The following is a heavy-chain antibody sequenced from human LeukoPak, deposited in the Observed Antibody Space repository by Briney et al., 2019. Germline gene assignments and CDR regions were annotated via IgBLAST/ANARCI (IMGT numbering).Heavy chain of an antibody. CDR3: ARDSGSSVSLFDP. V-gene: IGHV3-13*01. J-gene: IGHJ5*02. D-gene: IGHD3-10*01. CDR1: GFTFSSYD. Sequence: GGSLRLFCAASGFTFSSYDMHWVRQATGKGLEWVSAIGTAGDTYYPGSVKGRFTISRENAKNSLYLQMNSLRAGDTAVYYCARDSGSSVSLFDPWGQGTLVTVSS. CDR2: IGTAGDT.